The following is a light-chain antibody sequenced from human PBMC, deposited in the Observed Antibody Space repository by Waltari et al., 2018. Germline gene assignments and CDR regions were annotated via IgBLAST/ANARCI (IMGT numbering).Light chain of an antibody. CDR3: QQYHGDSPT. Sequence: DTQMTQSPSTLSAYVGDRVTITCRASQNIYNWLAWYQQKPGEAHEVLIYDASSLRSGVPSRFSGSGSGTEFTLTISSLQPGDFATYYCQQYHGDSPTFGQGTRVEIK. CDR2: DAS. V-gene: IGKV1-5*01. CDR1: QNIYNW. J-gene: IGKJ1*01.